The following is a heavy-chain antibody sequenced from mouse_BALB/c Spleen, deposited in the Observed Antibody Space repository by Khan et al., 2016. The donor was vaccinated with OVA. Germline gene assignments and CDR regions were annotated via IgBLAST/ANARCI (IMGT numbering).Heavy chain of an antibody. Sequence: VKLEVSGPGMVAPSQSLSITCTVSGFSLTDYGVSWIRQPPGKGLEWLGVIWGGGSTYYNSALKSRLSISKDNSKSQVFLKMNSLQTDDTAMYYCAKGLWSYYFALDYWGQGTSVTVSS. V-gene: IGHV2-6-5*01. D-gene: IGHD3-1*01. CDR1: GFSLTDYG. J-gene: IGHJ4*01. CDR3: AKGLWSYYFALDY. CDR2: IWGGGST.